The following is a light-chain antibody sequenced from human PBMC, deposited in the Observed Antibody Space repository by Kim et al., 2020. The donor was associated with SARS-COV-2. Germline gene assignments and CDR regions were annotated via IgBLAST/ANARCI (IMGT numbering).Light chain of an antibody. CDR1: NSNIRTNP. Sequence: ELTQPPSASGTPGQRVTISCSGSNSNIRTNPANWYQQLPGTAPKLLIYSNIRRPSGVPDRFSGSNSGTSASLAISGLQSEDEADYYCAAWDDSLNVWVFGGGTQLTVL. V-gene: IGLV1-44*01. CDR2: SNI. J-gene: IGLJ3*02. CDR3: AAWDDSLNVWV.